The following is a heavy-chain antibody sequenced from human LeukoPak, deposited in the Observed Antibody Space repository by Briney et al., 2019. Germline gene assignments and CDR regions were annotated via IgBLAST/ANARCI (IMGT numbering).Heavy chain of an antibody. CDR2: IYTSGST. Sequence: PSQTLSLTCTVSGGSISSGSYYWSWIRQPAGKGLEWIGRIYTSGSTNYNPSLKSRVPRSVYTSKNQCSLKLSSVTAADTAVYNCARDDDFWTGGYYYYYMDVWGKGTTVTVAS. CDR1: GGSISSGSYY. J-gene: IGHJ6*03. D-gene: IGHD3-3*01. V-gene: IGHV4-61*02. CDR3: ARDDDFWTGGYYYYYMDV.